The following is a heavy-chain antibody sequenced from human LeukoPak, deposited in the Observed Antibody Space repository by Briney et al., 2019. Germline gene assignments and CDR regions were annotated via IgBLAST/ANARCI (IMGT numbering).Heavy chain of an antibody. CDR3: AGYSGSYSGNAFDI. J-gene: IGHJ3*02. CDR2: INPSGGST. V-gene: IGHV1-46*01. Sequence: ASVKVSCKTSGGTFSSYTISWVRQAPGQGLEWMGIINPSGGSTSYAQKFQGRVTMTRDMSTSTVYMELSSLRSEDTAVYYCAGYSGSYSGNAFDIWGQGTMVTVSS. CDR1: GGTFSSYT. D-gene: IGHD1-26*01.